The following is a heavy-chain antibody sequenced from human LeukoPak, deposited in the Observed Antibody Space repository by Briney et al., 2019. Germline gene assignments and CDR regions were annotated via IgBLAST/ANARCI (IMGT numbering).Heavy chain of an antibody. CDR2: IYPGDSDT. Sequence: GESLKISCEGSGYNFSNCLIGWVRQPPGKGLEWMRIIYPGDSDTRYGPSFQGQVTISADKSISTAYLQWSSLKASDTAMYYCARHGGGGSGGNSGFDYWGQGTLVTVSS. J-gene: IGHJ4*02. V-gene: IGHV5-51*01. D-gene: IGHD4-23*01. CDR3: ARHGGGGSGGNSGFDY. CDR1: GYNFSNCL.